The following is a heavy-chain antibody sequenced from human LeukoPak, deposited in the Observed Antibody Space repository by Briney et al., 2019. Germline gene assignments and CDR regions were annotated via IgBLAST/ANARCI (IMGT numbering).Heavy chain of an antibody. V-gene: IGHV3-7*01. CDR2: LKGDGSED. CDR3: ARDGLTYARDY. D-gene: IGHD2-2*01. CDR1: GFSISNFW. Sequence: GGSLRLSCEASGFSISNFWMTWVRQASGKGLEWVAHLKGDGSEDYYVDSVKGRFTTYRDSARNSLYLQMNSLRVEDTAFYYCARDGLTYARDYWGQGTLVTVSS. J-gene: IGHJ4*02.